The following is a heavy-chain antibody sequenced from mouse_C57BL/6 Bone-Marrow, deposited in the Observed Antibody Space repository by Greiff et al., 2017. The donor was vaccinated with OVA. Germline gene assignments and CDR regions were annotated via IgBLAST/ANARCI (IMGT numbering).Heavy chain of an antibody. CDR2: INPNNGGT. V-gene: IGHV1-26*01. CDR3: AKRRWLPSAMDY. Sequence: EVQLQQSGPELVKPGASVKISCKASGYTFTDYYMNWVKQSHGKSLEWIGDINPNNGGTSYNQKFKGKATLTVDKSSSTAYMELRSLTSEDSAVYYCAKRRWLPSAMDYWGQGTSVTVSS. CDR1: GYTFTDYY. J-gene: IGHJ4*01. D-gene: IGHD2-3*01.